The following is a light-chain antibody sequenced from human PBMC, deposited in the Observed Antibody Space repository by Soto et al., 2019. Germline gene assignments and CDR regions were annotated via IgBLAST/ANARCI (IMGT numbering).Light chain of an antibody. V-gene: IGKV1-39*01. J-gene: IGKJ1*01. CDR2: AAS. CDR3: QQNYRATPWT. Sequence: DIQMTQSPSSLSASVGDRITITCRASQSISRYLDWYQHKPGKAPKLLINAASSLERGVPSRFSGGGSGTDFTLNISSLRPDDFATYYCQQNYRATPWTFGQGTKVDI. CDR1: QSISRY.